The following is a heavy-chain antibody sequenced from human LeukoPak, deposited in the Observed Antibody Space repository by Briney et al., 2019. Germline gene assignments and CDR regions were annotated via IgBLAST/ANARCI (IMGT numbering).Heavy chain of an antibody. CDR1: GYRFISNY. Sequence: GASVKVSCKASGYRFISNYIQWVRQAPGLGPEWMGWMHPGNGNIRYAEKFQGRVTMTRDTSINTAYMDLSSLRSDDTAVYYCAREGSYCVGGDCYSFDFWGQGTLITVSS. V-gene: IGHV1-2*02. CDR2: MHPGNGNI. J-gene: IGHJ4*02. CDR3: AREGSYCVGGDCYSFDF. D-gene: IGHD2-21*02.